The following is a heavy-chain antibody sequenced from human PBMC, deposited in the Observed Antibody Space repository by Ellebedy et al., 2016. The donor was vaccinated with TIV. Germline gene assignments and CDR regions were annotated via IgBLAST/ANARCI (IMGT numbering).Heavy chain of an antibody. CDR2: IYPGDSDT. J-gene: IGHJ3*02. CDR3: TTSGPGRDAFDI. CDR1: GYSFTSYW. Sequence: GESLKISCKASGYSFTSYWMGWVRQTPGKGLEWMWLIYPGDSDTRYSPSFQSLVTISADKSISTACLQWSSLQAPDTAMYYCTTSGPGRDAFDIWGQGTMVTVSS. D-gene: IGHD3-10*01. V-gene: IGHV5-51*01.